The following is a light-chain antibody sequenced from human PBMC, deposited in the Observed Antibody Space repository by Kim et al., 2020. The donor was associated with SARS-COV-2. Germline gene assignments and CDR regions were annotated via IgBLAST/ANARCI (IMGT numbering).Light chain of an antibody. Sequence: EIVLTQSPVTLSLSPGERATLSCRASQRVSGNYLAWYQQKPGQAPRYLIYDASSRATGIPDRFSGSGSGTDFTLTISGLEPEGFAVYYWQQLGTSPFTFGGGTKVDIK. V-gene: IGKV3-20*01. J-gene: IGKJ4*01. CDR2: DAS. CDR1: QRVSGNY. CDR3: QQLGTSPFT.